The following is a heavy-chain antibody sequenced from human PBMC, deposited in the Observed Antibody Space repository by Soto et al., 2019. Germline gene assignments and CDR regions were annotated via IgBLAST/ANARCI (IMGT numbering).Heavy chain of an antibody. CDR2: IDPKSGDT. J-gene: IGHJ5*02. CDR3: ARYYDKSGYDYFAP. CDR1: EYSFTGHY. V-gene: IGHV1-2*02. Sequence: QVQLIQSGAEVKKPGASVTVSCKASEYSFTGHYLHWVRQAPGQGLEWMGWIDPKSGDTKYAPKFQDRVTMTRDTSISRAYMDLSSLRYDDTAVYYCARYYDKSGYDYFAPWGQGTLVTVSS. D-gene: IGHD3-22*01.